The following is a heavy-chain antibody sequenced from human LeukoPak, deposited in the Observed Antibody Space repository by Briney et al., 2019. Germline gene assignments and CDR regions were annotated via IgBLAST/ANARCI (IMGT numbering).Heavy chain of an antibody. CDR2: IYYRGNT. Sequence: SETLSLTCTVSGXSIRNYYWSWIRQPPGKGLEWIGYIYYRGNTNYNPSLKSRVIISIDTSKNQFSLKMSSVTAADTAVYFCARDSPPQYASSSAGFDYWGQGTLVTVSS. CDR3: ARDSPPQYASSSAGFDY. D-gene: IGHD6-6*01. J-gene: IGHJ4*02. V-gene: IGHV4-59*01. CDR1: GXSIRNYY.